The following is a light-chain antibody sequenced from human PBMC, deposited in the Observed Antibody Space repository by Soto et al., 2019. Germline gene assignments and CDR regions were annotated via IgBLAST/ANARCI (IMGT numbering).Light chain of an antibody. V-gene: IGKV1-5*01. CDR3: QQYNSYSWT. CDR2: DAS. Sequence: DIQMTQSPCSLSASVEDKVTITCQASQNINNYLNWYQQKPGKAPKLLIYDASSLESGVPSRFSGSGSGTEFTLTISSLQPDDFATYYCQQYNSYSWTFGQGTKVDIK. J-gene: IGKJ1*01. CDR1: QNINNY.